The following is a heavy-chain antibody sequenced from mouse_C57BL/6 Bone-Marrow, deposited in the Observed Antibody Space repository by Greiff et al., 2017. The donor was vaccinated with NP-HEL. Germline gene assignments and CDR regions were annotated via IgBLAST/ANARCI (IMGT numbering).Heavy chain of an antibody. CDR1: GYTFTDYN. J-gene: IGHJ2*01. CDR2: INPNNGGT. CDR3: ARGGGWLLPDY. Sequence: EVKLMESGPELVKPGASVKMSCKASGYTFTDYNMHWVKQSHGKSLEWIGYINPNNGGTSYNQKFKGKATLTVNKSSSTAYMELRSLTSEDSAVYYCARGGGWLLPDYWGQGTTLTVSS. D-gene: IGHD2-3*01. V-gene: IGHV1-22*01.